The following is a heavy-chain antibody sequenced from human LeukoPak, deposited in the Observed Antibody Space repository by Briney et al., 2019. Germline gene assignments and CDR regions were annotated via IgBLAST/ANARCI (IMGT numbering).Heavy chain of an antibody. V-gene: IGHV1-69*13. CDR1: GYTFTSYG. Sequence: ASVKVSCKASGYTFTSYGISWVRQAPGQGLEWMGGIIPIFGTANYAQKFQGRVTITADESTSTAYMELSSLRSEDTAVYYCAREGTYYDFWSGYYNPSTFDYWGQGTLVTVSS. CDR3: AREGTYYDFWSGYYNPSTFDY. J-gene: IGHJ4*02. D-gene: IGHD3-3*01. CDR2: IIPIFGTA.